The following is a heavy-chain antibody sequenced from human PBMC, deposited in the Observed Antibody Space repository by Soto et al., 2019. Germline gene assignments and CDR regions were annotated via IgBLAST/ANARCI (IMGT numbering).Heavy chain of an antibody. CDR1: GFTFSSYA. J-gene: IGHJ4*02. D-gene: IGHD2-15*01. CDR3: VKYPRGSGGSCYVFDY. Sequence: GGSLRLSCAASGFTFSSYAMSWVRQAPGKGLEWVSAISGSGGSTYYAESVKGRFTISRDNSKNTLYLQMNSLRAEDTAVYYCVKYPRGSGGSCYVFDYWGQGTLVTVS. CDR2: ISGSGGST. V-gene: IGHV3-23*01.